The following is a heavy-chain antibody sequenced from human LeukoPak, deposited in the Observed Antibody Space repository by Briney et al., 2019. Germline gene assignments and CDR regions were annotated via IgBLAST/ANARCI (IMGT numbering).Heavy chain of an antibody. CDR2: INPSGGST. CDR3: VRGVVIPATITYWFNP. V-gene: IGHV1-46*01. J-gene: IGHJ5*02. D-gene: IGHD2-2*02. Sequence: ASVKVSCKASGYTFSSYYMHWVRQAPGQGLEWMGIINPSGGSTSYAQRFQGRVTMTRDTSTSTVYMELSRLRSEDTAVYYCVRGVVIPATITYWFNPWGQGTLVTVSS. CDR1: GYTFSSYY.